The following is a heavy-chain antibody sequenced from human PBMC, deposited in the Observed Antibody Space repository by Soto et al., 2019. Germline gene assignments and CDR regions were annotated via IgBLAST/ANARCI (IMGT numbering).Heavy chain of an antibody. V-gene: IGHV4-59*08. D-gene: IGHD3-22*01. CDR3: ARAVGYDSSGYYLRDAFDI. CDR2: IYYSGST. CDR1: GGSISSYY. Sequence: ETLSLTCTVSGGSISSYYWSWIRQPPGKGLEWIGYIYYSGSTNYNPSLKSRVTISVDTSKNQFSLKLSSVTAADTAVYYCARAVGYDSSGYYLRDAFDIWGQGTMVTVSS. J-gene: IGHJ3*02.